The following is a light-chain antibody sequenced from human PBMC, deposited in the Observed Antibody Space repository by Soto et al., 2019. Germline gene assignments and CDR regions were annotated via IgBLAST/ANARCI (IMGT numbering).Light chain of an antibody. CDR1: STDVGGYKY. J-gene: IGLJ1*01. CDR3: CSYAGSSTYV. V-gene: IGLV2-23*02. CDR2: EVN. Sequence: QSALTQPASVSGSPGQSITISCTGTSTDVGGYKYVSWYQQHPGTAPKLMIFEVNGRPSGVSDRFSGSKSGNTASLTISGLQTEDEADYYCCSYAGSSTYVFGTGTKLTVL.